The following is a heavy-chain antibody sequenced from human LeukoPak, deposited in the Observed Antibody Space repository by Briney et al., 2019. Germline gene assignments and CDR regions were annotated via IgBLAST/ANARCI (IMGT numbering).Heavy chain of an antibody. V-gene: IGHV4-59*11. CDR1: SGSISSHY. CDR2: IYYSGTT. J-gene: IGHJ6*03. D-gene: IGHD1-20*01. Sequence: SETLSLTCTVSSGSISSHYWSWMRQPPGKGLEWIGYIYYSGTTNFNPSLMSRVTISVDTSKNQFSLKLSSVTAADTAVYYCARLYRGGGLAGSLGVYYYYYYMDVWGKGTTVTVSS. CDR3: ARLYRGGGLAGSLGVYYYYYYMDV.